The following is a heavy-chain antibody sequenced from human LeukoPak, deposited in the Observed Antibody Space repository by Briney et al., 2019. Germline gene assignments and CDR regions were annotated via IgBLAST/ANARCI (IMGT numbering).Heavy chain of an antibody. D-gene: IGHD2-2*01. CDR2: IHYDGPEK. V-gene: IGHV3-30*02. J-gene: IGHJ4*02. CDR1: GFIFSNYG. Sequence: GGSLRLSCAASGFIFSNYGMHWVRQAPGKGLEWVAFIHYDGPEKYYGDSVKGRFTISRDNSKNTVYLQMNSPRAEDTAVYYCAKDVVGHQWVENYWGQGTLVTVSS. CDR3: AKDVVGHQWVENY.